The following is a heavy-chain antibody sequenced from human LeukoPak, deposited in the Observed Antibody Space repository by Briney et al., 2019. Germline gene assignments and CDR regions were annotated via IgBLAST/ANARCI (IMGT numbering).Heavy chain of an antibody. D-gene: IGHD3-10*01. CDR3: AKEGGSGSTRRLNYYYYGMDV. Sequence: GGSLSLSCAASGFTFSSYAMSWVRQPPGKGLEWFSAISGSSGSTYYADSVKGRFTISRDNSKNTLYLQMNSLRAEDTAVYYCAKEGGSGSTRRLNYYYYGMDVWGQGTTVTVSS. CDR2: ISGSSGST. J-gene: IGHJ6*02. V-gene: IGHV3-23*01. CDR1: GFTFSSYA.